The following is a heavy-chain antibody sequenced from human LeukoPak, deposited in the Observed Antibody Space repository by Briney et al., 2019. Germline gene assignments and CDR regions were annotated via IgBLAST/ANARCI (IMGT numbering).Heavy chain of an antibody. Sequence: SQTLSLTCTVSGASISSGDYHWNWIRQPPGKGLEWIGYIYHSGSTYYNPSLKSRVTISVDRSKNQFSLKLSSVTAADTAVYYCARDRGDKVVPAASSLGWFDPWGQGTLVTVSS. CDR3: ARDRGDKVVPAASSLGWFDP. V-gene: IGHV4-30-2*01. D-gene: IGHD2-2*01. CDR2: IYHSGST. CDR1: GASISSGDYH. J-gene: IGHJ5*02.